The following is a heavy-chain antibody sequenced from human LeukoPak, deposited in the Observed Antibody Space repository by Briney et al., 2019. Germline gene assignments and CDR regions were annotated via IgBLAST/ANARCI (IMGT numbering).Heavy chain of an antibody. V-gene: IGHV3-11*01. CDR2: ISSRSGISI. J-gene: IGHJ4*02. CDR3: AKVETSGGANCYALDY. CDR1: GFTFSDYY. Sequence: GGSLRLSCAVSGFTFSDYYMSWIRQAPGKGLEWVSYISSRSGISIYYADSVKGRFTISRDDSQNTLYLQMNSLSAEDTAVYYCAKVETSGGANCYALDYWGQGTLVTVSS. D-gene: IGHD2-2*01.